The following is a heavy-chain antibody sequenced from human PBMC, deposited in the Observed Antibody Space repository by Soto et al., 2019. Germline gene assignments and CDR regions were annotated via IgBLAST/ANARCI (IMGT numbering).Heavy chain of an antibody. CDR3: ARSRWLAAIHNWFDP. V-gene: IGHV4-59*01. D-gene: IGHD2-2*02. J-gene: IGHJ5*02. Sequence: SATLSLTCTVSGGSISSYYWSWIRQPPVKGLEWIECIYYSGSTNYNPSLKNRVTILVDTSKNQFFLKLSSVTAADTAVYYCARSRWLAAIHNWFDPWCQGTLVTGSS. CDR1: GGSISSYY. CDR2: IYYSGST.